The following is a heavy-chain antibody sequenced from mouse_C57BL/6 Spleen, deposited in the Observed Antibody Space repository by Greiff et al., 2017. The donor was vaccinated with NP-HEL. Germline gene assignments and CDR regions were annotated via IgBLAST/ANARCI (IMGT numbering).Heavy chain of an antibody. CDR1: GFNIKDDY. V-gene: IGHV14-4*01. CDR2: IDPENGDT. CDR3: TTELRLRTY. Sequence: VQLQQSGAELVRPGASVKLSCTASGFNIKDDYMHWVKQRPEQGLEWIGWIDPENGDTEYASKFQGKATITADPSSNTAYLQLSSLTSEDTAVYYCTTELRLRTYWGQGTLVTVSA. D-gene: IGHD3-2*02. J-gene: IGHJ3*01.